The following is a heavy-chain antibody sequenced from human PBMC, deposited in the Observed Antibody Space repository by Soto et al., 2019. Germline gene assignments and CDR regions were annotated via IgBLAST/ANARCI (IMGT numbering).Heavy chain of an antibody. CDR2: IYYSGST. D-gene: IGHD3-22*01. Sequence: QVQLQESGPGLVKPSQTLSLTCTVSGGSISSGDYYWSWIRQPPGKGLEWIGYIYYSGSTYYTPCLKSRVTISVDTSKTQFSLKLSSVTAADTAVYYGARYTYYYDSSGSTVKGWGYYVMDVWGQGTTVTVSS. CDR1: GGSISSGDYY. V-gene: IGHV4-30-4*01. J-gene: IGHJ6*02. CDR3: ARYTYYYDSSGSTVKGWGYYVMDV.